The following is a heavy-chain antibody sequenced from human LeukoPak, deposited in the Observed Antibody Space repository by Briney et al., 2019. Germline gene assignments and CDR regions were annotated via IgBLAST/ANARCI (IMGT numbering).Heavy chain of an antibody. Sequence: SETLSLTCTVSGGSISSYYWSWIRQPPGKGLEWIGYIYYSGSTNYNPSLKSRLTISVGTSKYQYSLKLSSVTAADTAVYYCASGRRWFDPWGQGTLVTVSS. CDR1: GGSISSYY. J-gene: IGHJ5*02. CDR2: IYYSGST. V-gene: IGHV4-59*01. CDR3: ASGRRWFDP.